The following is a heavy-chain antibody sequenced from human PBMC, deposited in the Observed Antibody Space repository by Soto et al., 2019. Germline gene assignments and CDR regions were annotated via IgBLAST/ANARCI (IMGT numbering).Heavy chain of an antibody. CDR2: IYSGGST. V-gene: IGHV3-66*01. CDR1: GFTFSSYA. J-gene: IGHJ4*02. D-gene: IGHD3-22*01. CDR3: ARGSTMIRGDY. Sequence: VQLVESGGGVVQPGRSLRLSCAASGFTFSSYAMHWVRQAPGKGLEWVSVIYSGGSTYYADSVKGRFTISRDNSKNTLYLQMNSLRAEDTAVYYCARGSTMIRGDYWGQGTLVTVSS.